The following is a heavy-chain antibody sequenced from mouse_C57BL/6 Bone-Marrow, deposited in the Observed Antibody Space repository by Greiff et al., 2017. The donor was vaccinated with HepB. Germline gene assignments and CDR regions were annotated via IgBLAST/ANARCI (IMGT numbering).Heavy chain of an antibody. V-gene: IGHV1-81*01. D-gene: IGHD2-1*01. CDR3: ARPLYPHFDY. CDR2: IYPRSGNT. J-gene: IGHJ2*01. Sequence: QVQLKESGAELARPGASVKLSCKASGYTFTSYGISWVKQRTGQGLEWIGEIYPRSGNTYYNEKFKGKATLTADKSSSTAYMELRSLTSEDSAVYFCARPLYPHFDYWGQGTTLTVSS. CDR1: GYTFTSYG.